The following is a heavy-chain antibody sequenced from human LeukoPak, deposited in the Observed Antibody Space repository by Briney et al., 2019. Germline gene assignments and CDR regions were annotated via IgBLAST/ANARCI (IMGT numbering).Heavy chain of an antibody. V-gene: IGHV3-30*02. Sequence: GGSLRLSCAASGFTFSSYGMHWVRQAPGKGLEWVAFIRYDGNDKYYAKSVKGRSTISKDTSRNTLYLQMNTLRLEDTAVYYCAKDLMRDRWFGESWGQGTLVTVSS. CDR3: AKDLMRDRWFGES. D-gene: IGHD3-10*01. J-gene: IGHJ5*02. CDR2: IRYDGNDK. CDR1: GFTFSSYG.